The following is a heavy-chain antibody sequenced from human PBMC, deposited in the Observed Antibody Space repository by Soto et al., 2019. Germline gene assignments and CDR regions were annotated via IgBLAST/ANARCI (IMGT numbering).Heavy chain of an antibody. Sequence: QVQLQESGPGLVKPSQTLSLTCTVSGGSISSGDYYWSWIRQPPGKGLEWIGYIYYSGSTYYNPSLRRXXTXSGXTSKNQFSLKLSSVTAADPAVYYCARDRDNKGLGYWGQGTLVTVSS. CDR2: IYYSGST. CDR1: GGSISSGDYY. CDR3: ARDRDNKGLGY. D-gene: IGHD1-1*01. J-gene: IGHJ4*02. V-gene: IGHV4-30-4*01.